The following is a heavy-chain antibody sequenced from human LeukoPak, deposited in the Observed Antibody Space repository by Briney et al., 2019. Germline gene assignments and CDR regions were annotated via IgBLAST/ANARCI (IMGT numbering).Heavy chain of an antibody. V-gene: IGHV4-38-2*02. Sequence: SETLSLTCTVSGYFISSGYYWGWIRQPPGKGLQWIGSIHHSGSTYYNPSLKSRVTISVDTSKNQFSLKLSSVTAADTAVYYCARTSSSGLVGGYYFDYWGQGTLVTVSS. D-gene: IGHD6-19*01. J-gene: IGHJ4*02. CDR2: IHHSGST. CDR3: ARTSSSGLVGGYYFDY. CDR1: GYFISSGYY.